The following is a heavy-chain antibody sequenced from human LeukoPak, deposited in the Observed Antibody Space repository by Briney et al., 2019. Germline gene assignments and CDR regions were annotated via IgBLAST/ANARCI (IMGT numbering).Heavy chain of an antibody. J-gene: IGHJ6*02. D-gene: IGHD5-12*01. CDR1: GGSISSYF. V-gene: IGHV4-59*01. CDR3: ARDRIVATHAPDYYYYGMDV. CDR2: IYYSGST. Sequence: SETLSLTCTVSGGSISSYFWSWIRQPPGKGLEWIGYIYYSGSTNYNPSLKSRVTISVDTSKNQFSLKLSSVTAADTAVYYCARDRIVATHAPDYYYYGMDVWGQGTTVTVSS.